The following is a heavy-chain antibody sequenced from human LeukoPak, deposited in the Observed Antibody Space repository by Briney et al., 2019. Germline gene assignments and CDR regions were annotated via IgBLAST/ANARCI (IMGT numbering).Heavy chain of an antibody. D-gene: IGHD3-10*01. CDR2: IYYSGST. J-gene: IGHJ5*02. CDR1: GGSISSYY. Sequence: SETLSLICTVSGGSISSYYWSWIRQPPGKGLEWIGYIYYSGSTNYNPSLKSRVTISVDTSKNQFSLKLSSVTAADTAVYYCARASYYYGSGSYWFDPWGQGTLVTVSS. CDR3: ARASYYYGSGSYWFDP. V-gene: IGHV4-59*08.